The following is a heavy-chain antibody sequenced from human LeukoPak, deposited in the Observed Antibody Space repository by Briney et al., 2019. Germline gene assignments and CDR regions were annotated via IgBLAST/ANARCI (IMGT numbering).Heavy chain of an antibody. Sequence: ASVKVSCKASGYTFTSYGISWVRQAPGQGLEWMGWISAYNGNTNYAQKFQGRVTMTRDTSTSTVYMELSSLRSEDTAVYYCARGPPELLVPFRDYWGQGTLVTVSS. V-gene: IGHV1-18*01. CDR2: ISAYNGNT. J-gene: IGHJ4*02. CDR3: ARGPPELLVPFRDY. CDR1: GYTFTSYG. D-gene: IGHD1-26*01.